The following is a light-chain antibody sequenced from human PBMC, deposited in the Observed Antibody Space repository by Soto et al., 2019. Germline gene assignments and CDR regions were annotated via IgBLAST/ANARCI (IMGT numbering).Light chain of an antibody. V-gene: IGKV4-1*01. CDR2: WAS. J-gene: IGKJ5*01. CDR3: QQRSNWPIT. CDR1: QSVLYSSNNKNY. Sequence: DIVMTQSPDSLAVSLGERATINCRSSQSVLYSSNNKNYLAWYQQKPGQPPKLLIYWASTRESGVPDRFSGSGSGTDFTLTISSLEPEDFAVYYRQQRSNWPITFGQGTRLEIK.